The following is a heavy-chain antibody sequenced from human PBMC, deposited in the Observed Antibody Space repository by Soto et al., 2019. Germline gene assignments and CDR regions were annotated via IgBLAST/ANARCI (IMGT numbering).Heavy chain of an antibody. V-gene: IGHV3-30-3*01. D-gene: IGHD3-22*01. CDR2: ISYDGSNK. CDR3: ARDTFGSSGYTGFYYYYGMDV. J-gene: IGHJ6*02. CDR1: GFTFSSYA. Sequence: PGGSLRLSCAASGFTFSSYAMHWVRQAPGKGLEWVAVISYDGSNKYYADSVKGRFTISRDNSKNTLYLQMNSLRAEDTAVYYCARDTFGSSGYTGFYYYYGMDVWGQGTTVTVSS.